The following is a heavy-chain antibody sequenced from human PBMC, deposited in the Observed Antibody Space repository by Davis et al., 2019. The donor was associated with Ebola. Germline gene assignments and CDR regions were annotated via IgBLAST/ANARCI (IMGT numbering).Heavy chain of an antibody. V-gene: IGHV3-23*01. J-gene: IGHJ6*02. CDR3: AKRPLGYCDGASCYSALDV. D-gene: IGHD2-15*01. CDR2: ISGSAHDT. Sequence: GESLKISCAGSGFTFSTYAMTWVRQAPGKGLEWVSAISGSAHDTYYAGSVKGRFTISRDNSKNTLYLKMNSLRAEDTAVYYCAKRPLGYCDGASCYSALDVWGQGTTVTVSS. CDR1: GFTFSTYA.